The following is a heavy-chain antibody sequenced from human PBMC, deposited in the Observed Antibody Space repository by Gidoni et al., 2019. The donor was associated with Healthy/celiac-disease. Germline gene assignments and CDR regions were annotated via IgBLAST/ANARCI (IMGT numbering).Heavy chain of an antibody. CDR3: ARGRLIFRSSWYIGQDYFDY. CDR2: INHSGST. D-gene: IGHD6-13*01. V-gene: IGHV4-34*01. J-gene: IGHJ4*02. Sequence: QVQLQQWGAGLLKPSETLSLTCAVYGGSFSGYYWSWIRQPPGKGLEWIGEINHSGSTNYNPSLKSRVTISVDTSKNQFSLKLSSVTAADTAVYYCARGRLIFRSSWYIGQDYFDYWGQGTLVTVSS. CDR1: GGSFSGYY.